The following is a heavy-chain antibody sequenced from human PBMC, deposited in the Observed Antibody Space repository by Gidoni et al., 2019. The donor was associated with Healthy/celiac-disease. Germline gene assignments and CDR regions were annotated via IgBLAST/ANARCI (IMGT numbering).Heavy chain of an antibody. J-gene: IGHJ6*02. CDR3: ARGNYDFWSGYPVYYYGMDV. CDR2: IYYSGST. Sequence: QVQLQESGPGLVKPSETLSLTCTVSGGSISSYYWSWIRQPPGKGLEWIGYIYYSGSTNYNPSLKSRVTISVDTSKNQFSLKLSSVTAADTAVYYCARGNYDFWSGYPVYYYGMDVWGQGTTVTVSS. D-gene: IGHD3-3*01. V-gene: IGHV4-59*01. CDR1: GGSISSYY.